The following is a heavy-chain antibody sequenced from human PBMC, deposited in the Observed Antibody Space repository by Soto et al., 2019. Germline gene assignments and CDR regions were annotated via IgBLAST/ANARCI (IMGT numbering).Heavy chain of an antibody. D-gene: IGHD3-22*01. CDR3: ESGAYDDNSGFYHYYYGLEL. CDR2: RHYSGST. CDR1: GVSVSSANYY. V-gene: IGHV4-61*01. Sequence: AETLSLTCTVSGVSVSSANYYWNWIRQPPGKRLEWIGYRHYSGSTNYNPSLKSRVTISVDTSNNQFSLKLTSVTAADTAVYSCESGAYDDNSGFYHYYYGLELWGQGTKVTVSS. J-gene: IGHJ6*02.